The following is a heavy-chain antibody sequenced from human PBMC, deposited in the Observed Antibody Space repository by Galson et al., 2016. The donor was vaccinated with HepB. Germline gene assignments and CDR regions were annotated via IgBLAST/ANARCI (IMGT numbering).Heavy chain of an antibody. V-gene: IGHV1-3*01. CDR2: INAGNGNT. CDR3: ARVDYSNHEFYDY. Sequence: SVKVSCKASGYTFTSSAIHWVRQATGQRLEWMGWINAGNGNTKYSQKFQGRVTITRDTSARTAYMEVTSLRSEDTAVYYCARVDYSNHEFYDYWGQGTLVTVSS. J-gene: IGHJ4*02. D-gene: IGHD4-11*01. CDR1: GYTFTSSA.